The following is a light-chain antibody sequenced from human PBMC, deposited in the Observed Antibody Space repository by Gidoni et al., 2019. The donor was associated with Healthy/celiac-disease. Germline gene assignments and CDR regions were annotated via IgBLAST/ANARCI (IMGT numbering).Light chain of an antibody. CDR2: GAS. CDR1: QSVSSN. J-gene: IGKJ3*01. V-gene: IGKV3-15*01. Sequence: EIVMTQSPATLSVSPGERATLSCRASQSVSSNLAWYQQKPGQAPRLLIYGASTRATGIPARFSGSGSGTEFTLTISSLQSEDFAVYYCQQDTNWPPTFGHGAKVDI. CDR3: QQDTNWPPT.